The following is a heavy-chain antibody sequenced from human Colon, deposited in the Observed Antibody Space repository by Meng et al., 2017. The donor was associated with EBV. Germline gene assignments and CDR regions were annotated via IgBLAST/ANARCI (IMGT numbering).Heavy chain of an antibody. CDR1: VGSIIRSKW. V-gene: IGHV4-4*02. J-gene: IGHJ5*02. CDR3: ARLESSGYYFGGWFDP. CDR2: IYHDGTT. Sequence: VVLRVAGPRLVKPSGTVSLTCGVRVGSIIRSKWLSGVRQSPGTGLEWIGEIYHDGTTNYNPSLKSRVTISVDTSKNKFFLNLTSVTAADTAVYYCARLESSGYYFGGWFDPWGQGILVTVSS. D-gene: IGHD3-22*01.